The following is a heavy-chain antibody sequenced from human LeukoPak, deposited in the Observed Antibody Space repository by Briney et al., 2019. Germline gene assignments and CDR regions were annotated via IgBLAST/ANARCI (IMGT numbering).Heavy chain of an antibody. Sequence: ASVKVSCKASGYTFTSYGIGWVRQAPGQGLEWMGRIIPIFGIANYAQKFQGRVTITADKSTSTAYMELSSLRSEDTAVYYCARDGGTGSSSYWGQGTLVTVSS. CDR2: IIPIFGIA. V-gene: IGHV1-69*04. CDR1: GYTFTSYG. J-gene: IGHJ4*02. D-gene: IGHD6-6*01. CDR3: ARDGGTGSSSY.